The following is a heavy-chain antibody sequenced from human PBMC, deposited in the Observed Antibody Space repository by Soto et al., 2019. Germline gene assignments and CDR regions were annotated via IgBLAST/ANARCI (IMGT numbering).Heavy chain of an antibody. CDR1: GGTFSIYA. D-gene: IGHD3-3*01. J-gene: IGHJ6*02. CDR2: IIPIFGTA. Sequence: SVKLSSKASGGTFSIYAISWVRRAPGQGLEWMGGIIPIFGTANYAQKFQGRVTITADESTSTAYMELSSLRSEDTAVYYSARPQRFLALLPDYYYYYGMDVCAQGNTVTVSS. V-gene: IGHV1-69*13. CDR3: ARPQRFLALLPDYYYYYGMDV.